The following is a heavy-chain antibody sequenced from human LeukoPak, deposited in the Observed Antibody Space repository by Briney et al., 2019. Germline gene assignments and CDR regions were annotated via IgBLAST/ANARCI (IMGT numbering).Heavy chain of an antibody. D-gene: IGHD3-22*01. Sequence: GGSLRLSCAASGFTFSSYAMSWVRQAPGKGLEWVSAISGSGGSTYYADSVKGRFTISRDNSKNTLYLQMNSLRAEDTAVYYCAKGPQYYHDSSDPHYFDYWGQGTLVTVSS. CDR1: GFTFSSYA. J-gene: IGHJ4*02. CDR2: ISGSGGST. CDR3: AKGPQYYHDSSDPHYFDY. V-gene: IGHV3-23*01.